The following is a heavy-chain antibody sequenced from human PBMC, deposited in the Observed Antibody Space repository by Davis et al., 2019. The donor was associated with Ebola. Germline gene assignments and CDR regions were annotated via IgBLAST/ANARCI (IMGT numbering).Heavy chain of an antibody. CDR3: ASGDGRGRSYDMDV. D-gene: IGHD3/OR15-3a*01. CDR1: GFTFSSYW. Sequence: PGGSLRLSCAASGFTFSSYWMHWVRQAPGKGLVWVSRINSDGSTTTYADSVKGRFTISRDNAKNSLFLEMNSLRAEDTAFYYCASGDGRGRSYDMDVWGQGTTVTVSS. CDR2: INSDGSTT. V-gene: IGHV3-74*03. J-gene: IGHJ6*03.